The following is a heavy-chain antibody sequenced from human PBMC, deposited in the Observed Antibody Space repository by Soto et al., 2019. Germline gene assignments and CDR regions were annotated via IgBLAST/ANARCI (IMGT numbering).Heavy chain of an antibody. D-gene: IGHD2-15*01. J-gene: IGHJ6*02. CDR1: GFPLRTYA. CDR2: ISYDGGNK. Sequence: QVQLVESGGGVVQPGRSLRLSCVASGFPLRTYALHWVRQAPGKGLEWMTVISYDGGNKYYADSVRGRFTISRDNSKNTVSLQMNNRRPDDTAVYFCARAVPATFVGFTASSYYGLDVWGQGYAVTVAS. V-gene: IGHV3-30-3*01. CDR3: ARAVPATFVGFTASSYYGLDV.